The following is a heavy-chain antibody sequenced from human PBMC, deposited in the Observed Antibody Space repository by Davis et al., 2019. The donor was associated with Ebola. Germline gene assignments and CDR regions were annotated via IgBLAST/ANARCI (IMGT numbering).Heavy chain of an antibody. D-gene: IGHD2-15*01. V-gene: IGHV1-69*13. CDR1: GGTFSSYA. CDR3: AREYGYCSGGSCYGPYYYYGMDV. J-gene: IGHJ6*04. Sequence: AASVKVSCKASGGTFSSYAISWVRQAPGQGLEWMGGIIPIFGTANYAQKFQGRVTITADESTSTAYMELSSLRSEDTAVYYCAREYGYCSGGSCYGPYYYYGMDVWGKGTTVTVSS. CDR2: IIPIFGTA.